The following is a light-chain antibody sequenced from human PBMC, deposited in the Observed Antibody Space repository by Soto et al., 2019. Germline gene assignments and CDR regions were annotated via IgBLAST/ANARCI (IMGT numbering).Light chain of an antibody. J-gene: IGKJ4*01. CDR1: QSVTSSY. CDR2: GAS. CDR3: HQYGSAPLT. V-gene: IGKV3-20*01. Sequence: EIVLTQSPGTLSLSPGERATLSCRASQSVTSSYLAWYQQKPGQAPRLLLYGASSRATGIPDRFSGSGSGTDFTLTISRLEPQDFAMYYCHQYGSAPLTFGGGTKVEIK.